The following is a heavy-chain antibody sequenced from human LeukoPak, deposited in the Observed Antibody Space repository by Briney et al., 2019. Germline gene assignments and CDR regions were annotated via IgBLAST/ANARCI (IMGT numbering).Heavy chain of an antibody. CDR3: ARNAARDCTSTACWPRWFDP. Sequence: SQTLSLTCTVSGGSISSGDYYWSWIRQPPGKGLEWIAYIHYSGTTSYNTSLKSRVTISVDTSKNQFSLKLNSVTAADTAVYYCARNAARDCTSTACWPRWFDPWGQGTLVTVSS. D-gene: IGHD2-2*01. J-gene: IGHJ5*02. V-gene: IGHV4-30-4*01. CDR2: IHYSGTT. CDR1: GGSISSGDYY.